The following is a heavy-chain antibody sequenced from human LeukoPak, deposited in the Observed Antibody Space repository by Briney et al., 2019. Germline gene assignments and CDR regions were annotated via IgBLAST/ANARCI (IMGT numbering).Heavy chain of an antibody. CDR3: ARDYFPKYYYDSSDEGGYFDY. V-gene: IGHV3-30*04. CDR2: ISYDGSNK. J-gene: IGHJ4*02. CDR1: GFTFSSYA. Sequence: GGSLGLSCAASGFTFSSYAMHWVRQAPGKGLEWVAVISYDGSNKYYADSVKGRFTISRDNSKNTLYLQMNSLRAEDTAVYYCARDYFPKYYYDSSDEGGYFDYWGQGTLVTVSS. D-gene: IGHD3-22*01.